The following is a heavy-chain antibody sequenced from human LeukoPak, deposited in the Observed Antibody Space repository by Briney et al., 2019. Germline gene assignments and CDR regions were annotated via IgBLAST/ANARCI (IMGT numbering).Heavy chain of an antibody. V-gene: IGHV4-59*01. D-gene: IGHD4-11*01. J-gene: IGHJ5*02. Sequence: PSETLSLTCTVSGGSISSYYWSWIRQPPGKGLEWIGYIYYSGSTNYNPSLKSRVTISVDTSKNQFSLKLSSVTAADTAVYYCARGASPVTREDWFDPWGQGTLVTVSS. CDR3: ARGASPVTREDWFDP. CDR2: IYYSGST. CDR1: GGSISSYY.